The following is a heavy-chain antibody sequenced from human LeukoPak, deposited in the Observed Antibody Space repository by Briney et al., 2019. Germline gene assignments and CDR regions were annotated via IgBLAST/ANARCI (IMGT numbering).Heavy chain of an antibody. Sequence: GESLQISCKGSGYIFTSYWIGWVRQLPGKGREWMGIIYPGDSDTRYSPSFKGQVTISADKSISTAYLQWSSLKASDTAMYYCARQDRYCTNGVCYLDAFDIWGQGTMVTVSS. CDR3: ARQDRYCTNGVCYLDAFDI. V-gene: IGHV5-51*01. CDR2: IYPGDSDT. CDR1: GYIFTSYW. D-gene: IGHD2-8*01. J-gene: IGHJ3*02.